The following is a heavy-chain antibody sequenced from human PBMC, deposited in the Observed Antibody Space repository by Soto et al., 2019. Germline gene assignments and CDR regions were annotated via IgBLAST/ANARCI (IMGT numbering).Heavy chain of an antibody. D-gene: IGHD6-13*01. V-gene: IGHV3-21*01. Sequence: EVQLVESGGGLVKPGGSLRLSCAASGFTFSSYSMNWVRQAPGKGLEWVSSISSSSSYIYYADSVKGRFTISRDNAKNSLYLQMNSLRAEDTAVYYCARSLNHGIAAAGAVLAYWGQGTLVTVSS. CDR3: ARSLNHGIAAAGAVLAY. CDR1: GFTFSSYS. J-gene: IGHJ4*02. CDR2: ISSSSSYI.